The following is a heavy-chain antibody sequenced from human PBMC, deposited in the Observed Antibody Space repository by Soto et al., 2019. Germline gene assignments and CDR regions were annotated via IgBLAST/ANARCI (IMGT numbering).Heavy chain of an antibody. D-gene: IGHD4-17*01. CDR3: ARGRDGGAAN. Sequence: QVHLQQWGAGLLKPSETLSLTCAVYGGSLSGYYWSWIRQPPGKGLEWIGEINPSGSTNYTPSLKSRLTMSGDTPKNQFSLKLISVTAADTAVYYCARGRDGGAANWGQGTLATVSS. V-gene: IGHV4-34*01. CDR1: GGSLSGYY. CDR2: INPSGST. J-gene: IGHJ4*02.